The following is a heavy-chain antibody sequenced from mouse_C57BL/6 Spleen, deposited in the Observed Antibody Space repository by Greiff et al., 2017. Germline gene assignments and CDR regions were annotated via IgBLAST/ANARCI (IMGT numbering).Heavy chain of an antibody. V-gene: IGHV1-64*01. D-gene: IGHD2-5*01. J-gene: IGHJ4*01. Sequence: QVQLQQPGAELVKPGASVKLSCKASGYTFTSYWMHWVKQRPGQGLEWIGMIHPNSGSTNYNEKFKSKATLTVDKSSSTAYMQLSSLTSEDSAVYYCASPAYYSNYEGFYAMDYWGQGTSVTVSS. CDR3: ASPAYYSNYEGFYAMDY. CDR2: IHPNSGST. CDR1: GYTFTSYW.